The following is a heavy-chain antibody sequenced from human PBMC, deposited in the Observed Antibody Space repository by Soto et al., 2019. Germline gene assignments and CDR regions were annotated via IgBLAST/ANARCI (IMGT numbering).Heavy chain of an antibody. CDR2: LYHSGST. CDR3: ARQVVDGAVAGSGSFDY. D-gene: IGHD3-10*01. J-gene: IGHJ4*02. Sequence: QLQLQQSGPGLVKPSETLSLTCTVSGGSISSTSYYWVWIRQPPGKGLEWIGSLYHSGSTYYNPSLKSRVIISVDTSENQFSLRLSCVTAADTAVYYCARQVVDGAVAGSGSFDYWGQGTLVTVSS. CDR1: GGSISSTSYY. V-gene: IGHV4-39*01.